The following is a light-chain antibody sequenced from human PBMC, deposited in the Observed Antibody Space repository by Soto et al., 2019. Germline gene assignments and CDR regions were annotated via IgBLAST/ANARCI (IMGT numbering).Light chain of an antibody. CDR3: SSYTSSSTLV. V-gene: IGLV2-14*01. Sequence: ALTQPASVSGSPGQSITISCTATSSDVGGYNYVSWYQQHPGKAPKLMIYDVSNRPSGVSNRFSGSKSGNTASLTISGLQAEDEADYYCSSYTSSSTLVFGTGTKLTVL. CDR1: SSDVGGYNY. J-gene: IGLJ1*01. CDR2: DVS.